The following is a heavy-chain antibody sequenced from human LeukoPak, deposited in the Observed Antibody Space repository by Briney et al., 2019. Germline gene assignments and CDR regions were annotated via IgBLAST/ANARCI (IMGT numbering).Heavy chain of an antibody. Sequence: SETLSLTCGVSGGSIDITNYWSWVRQAPGKGLEWIGEISHDGTTNYNPSLRSRVAMSLDRANNQFSLSLTSVTAADTAVYYCTREDRPFSPFAYWGQGVLVTVST. D-gene: IGHD3-22*01. CDR3: TREDRPFSPFAY. V-gene: IGHV4-4*02. CDR2: ISHDGTT. J-gene: IGHJ4*02. CDR1: GGSIDITNY.